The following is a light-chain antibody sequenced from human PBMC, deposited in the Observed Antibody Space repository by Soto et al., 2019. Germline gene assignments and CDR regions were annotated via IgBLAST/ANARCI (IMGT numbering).Light chain of an antibody. CDR2: AAS. CDR1: QDINNY. J-gene: IGKJ4*01. CDR3: PKYDIVPRT. Sequence: DTQMTQSPSSLSASLGDRVTITCRASQDINNYLAWYQQRPGKVPKLLIYAASTLQSGVPSRFSGSGSGTDFTLTISSLQPEDPPTYYCPKYDIVPRTFGGGTRVEIQ. V-gene: IGKV1-27*01.